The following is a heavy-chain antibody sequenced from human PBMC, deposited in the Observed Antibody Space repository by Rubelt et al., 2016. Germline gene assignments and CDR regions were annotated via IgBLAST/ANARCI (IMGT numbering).Heavy chain of an antibody. CDR1: GGPISSYY. V-gene: IGHV4-59*06. J-gene: IGHJ4*02. CDR3: ARMTTHAIFIDY. CDR2: VYYTGST. Sequence: QVQLQESGPGLVKPSETLSLTCIVSGGPISSYYWSWIRQSPGKGLEWIGYVYYTGSTYYNQSLKSRVTILVDTSKNQFSLKLSSVTAADTAVYYCARMTTHAIFIDYWGQGTLVTVSS. D-gene: IGHD3-9*01.